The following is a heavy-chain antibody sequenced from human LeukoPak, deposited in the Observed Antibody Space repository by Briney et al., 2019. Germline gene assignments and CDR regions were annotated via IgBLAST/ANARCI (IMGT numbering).Heavy chain of an antibody. J-gene: IGHJ5*02. D-gene: IGHD5-12*01. CDR1: GYTFTSYG. Sequence: ASVKVSCKASGYTFTSYGISWVRQAPGQGLEWMGWISAYNGNTNYAQKLQGRVTMTTDTSTSTAYMELRSLRSDDTAVYYCARGERFIVGTRRLAYNWCDPWGQGTLVTVSS. V-gene: IGHV1-18*01. CDR3: ARGERFIVGTRRLAYNWCDP. CDR2: ISAYNGNT.